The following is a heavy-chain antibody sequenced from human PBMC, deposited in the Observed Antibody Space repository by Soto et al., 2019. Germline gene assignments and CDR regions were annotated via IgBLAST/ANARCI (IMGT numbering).Heavy chain of an antibody. CDR2: VIPILGMG. J-gene: IGHJ4*02. CDR3: ATDYRDGYNIPFGD. CDR1: GGTFGNYP. V-gene: IGHV1-69*02. D-gene: IGHD3-16*01. Sequence: SVKVSCKTSGGTFGNYPINWVRQAPGQGLEWMGRVIPILGMGSYAQKFQGRVTITADRSTSTAYMELSRLRSDDTAVYYCATDYRDGYNIPFGDWGQGTLVAVAS.